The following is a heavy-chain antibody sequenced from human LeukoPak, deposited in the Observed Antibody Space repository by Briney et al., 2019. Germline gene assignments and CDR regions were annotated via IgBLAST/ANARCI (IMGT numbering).Heavy chain of an antibody. J-gene: IGHJ4*02. CDR1: GFSFTTYA. D-gene: IGHD3-16*01. Sequence: GGSLRLSCAASGFSFTTYAMSWFRQAPGKGLEWVANIHDDGNVKNYVDSVKGRFAISRDDARNSVYLQLNSLRVEDTALYYCARGRGWVDHWGQGTLVTVSS. CDR3: ARGRGWVDH. V-gene: IGHV3-7*01. CDR2: IHDDGNVK.